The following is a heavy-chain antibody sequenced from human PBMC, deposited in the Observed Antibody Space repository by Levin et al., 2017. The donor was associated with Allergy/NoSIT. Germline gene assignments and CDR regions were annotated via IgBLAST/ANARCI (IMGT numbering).Heavy chain of an antibody. D-gene: IGHD5-12*01. CDR3: AGGGRGYSGYDDAFDI. J-gene: IGHJ3*02. CDR2: INPNSRGT. V-gene: IGHV1-2*02. Sequence: ASVKVSCKASGYTFTGYYMHWVRQAPGHGLEWMGWINPNSRGTNFAQKFQGRVTMTRDTSISTAYMELSRLRSDDTAVYYCAGGGRGYSGYDDAFDIWGQGTMVTVSS. CDR1: GYTFTGYY.